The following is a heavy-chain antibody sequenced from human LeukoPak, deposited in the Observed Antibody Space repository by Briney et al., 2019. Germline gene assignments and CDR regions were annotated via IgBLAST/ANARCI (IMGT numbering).Heavy chain of an antibody. Sequence: QPSETLSLTCTISGGSISSSSYYWGWIRQPPGKGLEWIGSIYYSGSTYYNPSLKSRVTISVDTSKNQFSLKLSSVTAADTAVYYCARTPIYYYDNSGYYNWGQGTLVTVSP. CDR1: GGSISSSSYY. CDR3: ARTPIYYYDNSGYYN. V-gene: IGHV4-39*07. CDR2: IYYSGST. D-gene: IGHD3-22*01. J-gene: IGHJ4*02.